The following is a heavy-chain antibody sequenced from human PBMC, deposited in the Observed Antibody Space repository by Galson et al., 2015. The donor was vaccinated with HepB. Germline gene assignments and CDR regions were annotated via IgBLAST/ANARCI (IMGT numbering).Heavy chain of an antibody. CDR2: ISYDGSNK. J-gene: IGHJ4*02. D-gene: IGHD5-18*01. CDR3: ARAGYSESRYYFDY. V-gene: IGHV3-30-3*01. CDR1: GFTFSSYA. Sequence: SLRLSCAASGFTFSSYAMHWVRQAPGKGLEWVAVISYDGSNKYYADSVKGRFTISRDNSKNTLYLQMNSLRAEDTAVYYCARAGYSESRYYFDYWGQGTLVTVSS.